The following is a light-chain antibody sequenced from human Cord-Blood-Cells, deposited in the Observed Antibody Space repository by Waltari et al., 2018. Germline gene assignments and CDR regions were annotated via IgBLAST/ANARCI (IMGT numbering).Light chain of an antibody. V-gene: IGKV3-20*01. CDR3: QQYGSAPFT. J-gene: IGKJ3*01. CDR2: GAS. Sequence: EIVLTQSPGTLSLSPGERATLSCRASQSVSSSYLAWYQQKPGQDPRLLIYGASSRATGIPDRFSGSGSGTDFTLTSSRLEPEDFAVYYCQQYGSAPFTFGPGTKVDIK. CDR1: QSVSSSY.